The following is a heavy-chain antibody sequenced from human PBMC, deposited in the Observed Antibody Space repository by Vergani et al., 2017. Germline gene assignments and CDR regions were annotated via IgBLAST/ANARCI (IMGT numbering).Heavy chain of an antibody. CDR2: FYSAGST. CDR3: ARGGLRMSSRFDP. CDR1: GLTVSSNY. D-gene: IGHD1-26*01. Sequence: EVQLVESGGGLIQPGGSLRLSCAASGLTVSSNYMSWVRQAPGKGLEWVSVFYSAGSTYYADSVKGRFIISRDNSKNTLYLQMNSLRGEDTAVYYCARGGLRMSSRFDPWGQGTLVTVSS. J-gene: IGHJ5*02. V-gene: IGHV3-53*01.